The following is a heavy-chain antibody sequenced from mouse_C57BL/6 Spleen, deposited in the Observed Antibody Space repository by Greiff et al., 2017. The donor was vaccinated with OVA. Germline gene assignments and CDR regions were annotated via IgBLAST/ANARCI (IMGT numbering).Heavy chain of an antibody. J-gene: IGHJ3*01. Sequence: EVQLQESGPELVKPGASVKISCKASGYSFTGYYMNWVKQSPEKSLEWIGEINPSTGGTTYNQKFKAKATLTVDKSSSTAYMQLKSLTSEDAAVYYCARWRDYGPWFAYWGQGTLVTVSA. CDR2: INPSTGGT. CDR1: GYSFTGYY. D-gene: IGHD1-1*01. V-gene: IGHV1-42*01. CDR3: ARWRDYGPWFAY.